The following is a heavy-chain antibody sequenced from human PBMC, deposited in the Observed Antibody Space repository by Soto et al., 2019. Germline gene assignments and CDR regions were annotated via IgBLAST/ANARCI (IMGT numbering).Heavy chain of an antibody. CDR2: IYYSGIN. CDR1: GGSISSYC. V-gene: IGHV4-59*01. J-gene: IGHJ4*02. D-gene: IGHD3-22*01. CDR3: ARTYYYDRSGSPRFDY. Sequence: SETLSLTCTVSGGSISSYCWSWIRQPPGKGLEWIGYIYYSGINNYNPSLKSRVTISVDTSKNQFSLKLSSVTAADTAVYYCARTYYYDRSGSPRFDYWGQGTLVTVSS.